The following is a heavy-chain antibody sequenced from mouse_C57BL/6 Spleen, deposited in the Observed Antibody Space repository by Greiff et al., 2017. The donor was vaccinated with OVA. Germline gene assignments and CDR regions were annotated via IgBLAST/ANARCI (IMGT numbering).Heavy chain of an antibody. CDR3: TVDYYSNYGFDY. J-gene: IGHJ2*01. D-gene: IGHD2-5*01. Sequence: EVQLVESGEGLVKPGGSLKLSCAASGFTFSSYAMSWVRQTPEKGLEWVAYISSGGDYIYYADTVKGRFTISRDNARNTLYLQMSSLKSEDTAMYYCTVDYYSNYGFDYRGQGTTLTVAS. V-gene: IGHV5-9-1*02. CDR2: ISSGGDYI. CDR1: GFTFSSYA.